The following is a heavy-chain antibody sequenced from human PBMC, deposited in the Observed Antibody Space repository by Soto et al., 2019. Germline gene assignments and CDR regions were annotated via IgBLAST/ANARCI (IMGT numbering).Heavy chain of an antibody. V-gene: IGHV5-51*01. Sequence: GESLKISCKGSGYSFTSYWIGWVRQMPGKGLEWMGIIYPGDSDTRYSPSFQGQVTISADKSISTAYLQWSSLKASDTAMYYCARQDITMVRGVITGYGMAVWGQGTTVTVSS. CDR2: IYPGDSDT. D-gene: IGHD3-10*01. CDR1: GYSFTSYW. CDR3: ARQDITMVRGVITGYGMAV. J-gene: IGHJ6*02.